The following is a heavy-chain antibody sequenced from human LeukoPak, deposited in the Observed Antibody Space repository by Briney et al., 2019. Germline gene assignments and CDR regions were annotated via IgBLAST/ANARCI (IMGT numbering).Heavy chain of an antibody. D-gene: IGHD1-26*01. CDR3: ARHGPYLGRLGWFDP. CDR2: IYYTGST. Sequence: PSETLYLTCTVSSGSISSYYWSWIRQPPGKGLEWIGYIYYTGSTNYNPSLKSRVTISVDTSKNQFSLNLSSVIAADTAVYYCARHGPYLGRLGWFDPWGQGTLVTVSS. CDR1: SGSISSYY. V-gene: IGHV4-59*08. J-gene: IGHJ5*02.